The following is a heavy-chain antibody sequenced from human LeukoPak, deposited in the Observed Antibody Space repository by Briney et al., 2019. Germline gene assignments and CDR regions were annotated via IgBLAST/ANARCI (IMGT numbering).Heavy chain of an antibody. D-gene: IGHD3-22*01. V-gene: IGHV4-31*03. CDR3: ARSYYYDSTWAFDI. J-gene: IGHJ3*02. CDR1: GGSISSGGYY. Sequence: SQTLSLTCTVSGGSISSGGYYWSWIRQHPGKGLEWIGYIYYSGSTYYNPSLKSRVTISVDTSKNQFSLKLSSVTAADTAVYYCARSYYYDSTWAFDIWGQGTMVTVSS. CDR2: IYYSGST.